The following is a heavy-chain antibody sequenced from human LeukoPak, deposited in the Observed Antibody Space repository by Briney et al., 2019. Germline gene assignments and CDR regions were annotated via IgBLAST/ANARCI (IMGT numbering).Heavy chain of an antibody. CDR2: TYYTGNT. CDR1: GGSISSYY. J-gene: IGHJ4*02. Sequence: PSETLSLTCTVSGGSISSYYWSWIRQPPGKGLEWIGYTYYTGNTNYNPSLKSRVTISVDTSQNQFSLKLTSVTAADTAVYYCARTRVEYTGYDYYFDYWGQGTLVSVSP. V-gene: IGHV4-59*01. CDR3: ARTRVEYTGYDYYFDY. D-gene: IGHD5-12*01.